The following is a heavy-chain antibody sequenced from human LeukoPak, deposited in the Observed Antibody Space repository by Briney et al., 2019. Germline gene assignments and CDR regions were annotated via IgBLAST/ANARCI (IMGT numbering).Heavy chain of an antibody. Sequence: GGSLRLSCAASGLTFSSYSMNWVRQAPGKGLEWVSSISSSSSYIYYADSVKGRFTISRDNAKNSLYLQMNSLRAEDTAVYYCAGAPGPASMDVWGKGTTVTVSS. D-gene: IGHD3-10*01. J-gene: IGHJ6*03. CDR3: AGAPGPASMDV. CDR1: GLTFSSYS. V-gene: IGHV3-21*01. CDR2: ISSSSSYI.